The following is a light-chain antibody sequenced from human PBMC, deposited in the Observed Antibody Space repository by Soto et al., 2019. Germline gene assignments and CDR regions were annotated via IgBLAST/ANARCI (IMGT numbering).Light chain of an antibody. V-gene: IGKV3-15*01. CDR3: QQYNNWPAIT. CDR1: QSINSN. J-gene: IGKJ5*01. CDR2: RAS. Sequence: IVMTQSPATLSVSLGERATLSCRASQSINSNLAWYQQEPGQAPRLLMFRASIRAAGFPARFSGSGSGTEFNITISSLQSEDSAVYYCQQYNNWPAITFGQGTRLEIK.